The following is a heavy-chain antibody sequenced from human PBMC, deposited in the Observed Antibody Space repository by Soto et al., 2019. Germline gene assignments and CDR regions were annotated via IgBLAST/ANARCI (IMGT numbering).Heavy chain of an antibody. CDR1: GGSFSGYY. CDR2: INHSGST. Sequence: SETLSLTCAVYGGSFSGYYWSWIRQPPGKGLEWIGEINHSGSTNYNPSLKSRVTISVDTSKNQFSLKLSSVTAADTAVYYCARAHTARAMLPIKGYSSTTSCYTPFCYLGKDVWGQGTTVT. J-gene: IGHJ6*02. D-gene: IGHD2-2*02. CDR3: ARAHTARAMLPIKGYSSTTSCYTPFCYLGKDV. V-gene: IGHV4-34*01.